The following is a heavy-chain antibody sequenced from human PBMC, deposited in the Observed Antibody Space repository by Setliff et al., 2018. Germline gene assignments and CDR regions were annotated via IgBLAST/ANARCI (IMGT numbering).Heavy chain of an antibody. CDR1: GFTFSNSW. CDR2: IKTKTDGGTT. V-gene: IGHV3-15*01. Sequence: GESLKISCAASGFTFSNSWMNWVRRAPGKGLEWVGRIKTKTDGGTTDYPAPVKGRFTISRDDSQNTLYLQMNSLKTEDTAVYYCTTQPTPDYDILTGYYVSLGSYYFDYWGQGTLVTVSS. D-gene: IGHD3-9*01. J-gene: IGHJ4*02. CDR3: TTQPTPDYDILTGYYVSLGSYYFDY.